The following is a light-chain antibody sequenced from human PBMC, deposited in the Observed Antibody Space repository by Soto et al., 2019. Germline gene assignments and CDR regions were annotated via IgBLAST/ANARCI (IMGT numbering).Light chain of an antibody. CDR2: AAS. CDR1: HNIRDK. Sequence: EIVLTQSPATLSVSPGERGTLSCRASHNIRDKLAWYQQKPGQAPRLLIYAASPRVTGVPARFSGSGSGTEFTLTISSLQSGDFAVYYCQQYSDWPRTFGGGTKV. J-gene: IGKJ4*01. CDR3: QQYSDWPRT. V-gene: IGKV3-15*01.